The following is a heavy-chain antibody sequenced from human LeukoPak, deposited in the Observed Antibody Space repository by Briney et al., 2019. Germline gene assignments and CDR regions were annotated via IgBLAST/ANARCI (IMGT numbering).Heavy chain of an antibody. J-gene: IGHJ3*02. CDR3: ARRAGYGGAFDI. CDR1: GYTFTSYD. D-gene: IGHD5-12*01. Sequence: ASMKVSCKASGYTFTSYDINWVRQATGQGLEWMGWMNPNSGNTGYAQKFQGRVTMTRNTSISTAYMELSSLRSEDTAVYYCARRAGYGGAFDIWGQGTMVAVSS. V-gene: IGHV1-8*01. CDR2: MNPNSGNT.